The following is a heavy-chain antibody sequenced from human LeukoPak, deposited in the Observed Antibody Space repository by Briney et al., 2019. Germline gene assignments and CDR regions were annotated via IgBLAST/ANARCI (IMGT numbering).Heavy chain of an antibody. CDR3: ARRSPIAAEDY. Sequence: SETLSLTCTVTGDSISLQYWNWIRQPQGKGLEWLGYISSSGNTNYHPSVNSRVTISRDTSKNQLSLRLKSLTAADTAVYYCARRSPIAAEDYWGQGILVTVSS. CDR2: ISSSGNT. CDR1: GDSISLQY. D-gene: IGHD6-6*01. V-gene: IGHV4-4*09. J-gene: IGHJ4*02.